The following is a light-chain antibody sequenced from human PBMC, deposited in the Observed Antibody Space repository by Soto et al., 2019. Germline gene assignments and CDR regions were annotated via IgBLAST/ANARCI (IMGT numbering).Light chain of an antibody. CDR3: NSYTSSSTYV. Sequence: QSSLTQPASVSGAPGQSITISCTGTSSDVGGYNYVSWYQQHPGKAPKFMIYDVSNRPSGVSNRFSGSKSGNTASLTISGLQAEDEADYYCNSYTSSSTYVFGTGTKLTV. J-gene: IGLJ1*01. CDR2: DVS. CDR1: SSDVGGYNY. V-gene: IGLV2-14*01.